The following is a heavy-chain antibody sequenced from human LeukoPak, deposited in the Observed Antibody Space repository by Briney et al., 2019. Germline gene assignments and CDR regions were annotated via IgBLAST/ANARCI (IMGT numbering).Heavy chain of an antibody. D-gene: IGHD3-9*01. CDR2: ISSSSSYI. CDR3: ARATTYDILTGYFDY. V-gene: IGHV3-21*01. J-gene: IGHJ4*02. Sequence: GGSLRLSCAASGFTFSSYTMNWVRQAPGKGLEWVSSISSSSSYIYYAESVKGRFTMSRDNAKNSLYLQMNSLRAEDTAVYYCARATTYDILTGYFDYWGQGTLVTVSS. CDR1: GFTFSSYT.